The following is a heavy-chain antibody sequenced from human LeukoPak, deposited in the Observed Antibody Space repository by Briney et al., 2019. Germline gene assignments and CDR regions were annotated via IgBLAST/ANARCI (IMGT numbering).Heavy chain of an antibody. J-gene: IGHJ4*02. CDR2: IKPDGSGT. Sequence: GGSLRLSCAASGFTFNNYWMHWVRQAPGKGLVWVSRIKPDGSGTSYVDSVKGRFTISRDNAKSTLYLQMNSLGAEDTAVYYCAKDAVYGSGSVDYWGQGALVTVSS. V-gene: IGHV3-74*01. D-gene: IGHD3-10*01. CDR1: GFTFNNYW. CDR3: AKDAVYGSGSVDY.